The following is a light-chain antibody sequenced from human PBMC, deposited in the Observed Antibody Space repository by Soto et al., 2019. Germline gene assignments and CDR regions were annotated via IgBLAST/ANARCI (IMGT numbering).Light chain of an antibody. Sequence: EIVMTQSPATLSVSPGEGATLSCRASQTVSSNLAWYQQVPGQAPRLLIYGASTRATGVPARFSGSGSGTEFILTISRLQSEDFAVYYCQQYNNWPRTFGQGTKVEVK. CDR3: QQYNNWPRT. V-gene: IGKV3-15*01. CDR2: GAS. CDR1: QTVSSN. J-gene: IGKJ1*01.